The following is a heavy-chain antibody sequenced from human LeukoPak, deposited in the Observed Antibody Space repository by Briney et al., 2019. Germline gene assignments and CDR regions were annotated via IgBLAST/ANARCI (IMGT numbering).Heavy chain of an antibody. J-gene: IGHJ4*02. Sequence: SVKVSCKASGGTFSSYAISWVRQAPGQGLEWMGRIIPILGIANYAQKFQGRVTITADKSTSTAYMELSSLRSEDTAVYYCARAGTANYGGNYFDYWGQGTLVTVSS. CDR1: GGTFSSYA. CDR3: ARAGTANYGGNYFDY. CDR2: IIPILGIA. V-gene: IGHV1-69*04. D-gene: IGHD4-23*01.